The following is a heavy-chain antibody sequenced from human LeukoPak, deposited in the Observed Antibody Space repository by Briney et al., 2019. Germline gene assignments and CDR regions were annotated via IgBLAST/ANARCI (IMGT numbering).Heavy chain of an antibody. J-gene: IGHJ4*02. D-gene: IGHD6-19*01. CDR1: GGSISSGSYY. V-gene: IGHV4-39*01. CDR3: ARPPVAGTGY. CDR2: IYYSGST. Sequence: PSETLSLTRTVSGGSISSGSYYWGWIRQPPGKGLEWIGSIYYSGSTYYNPSLKSRVTISVDTSKNQFSLNLSSVTAADTAVYYCARPPVAGTGYWGQGTLVTVSS.